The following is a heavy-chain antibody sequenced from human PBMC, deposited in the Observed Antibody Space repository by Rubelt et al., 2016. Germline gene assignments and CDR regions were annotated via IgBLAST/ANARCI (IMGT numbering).Heavy chain of an antibody. V-gene: IGHV3-23*01. CDR3: AKDRVVSWFSLDY. CDR2: ISGSGGST. CDR1: GFTFSRYA. Sequence: SRGGLVQPGGSLRVSCAASGFTFSRYAMNWVRQAPGKGLEWVVAISGSGGSTFYAGSVKGRFTISRDNSKNTLYLQMNSLRAEDTAVYYCAKDRVVSWFSLDYWGQGTLVTVST. J-gene: IGHJ4*02. D-gene: IGHD6-13*01.